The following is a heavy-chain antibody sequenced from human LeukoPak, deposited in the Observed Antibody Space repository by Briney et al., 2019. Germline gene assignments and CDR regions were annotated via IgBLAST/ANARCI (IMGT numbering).Heavy chain of an antibody. CDR2: MNPNSGNT. J-gene: IGHJ5*02. CDR3: ARVNNIAAAWRGFDP. D-gene: IGHD6-13*01. V-gene: IGHV1-8*01. CDR1: GYTFTSYD. Sequence: GASVKVSCKASGYTFTSYDINWVRQATGQGLEWMGWMNPNSGNTGYAQKFQGRVTMTRNTSISTAYMELSSLRSEDTAVYYCARVNNIAAAWRGFDPWGQGTLVTVSS.